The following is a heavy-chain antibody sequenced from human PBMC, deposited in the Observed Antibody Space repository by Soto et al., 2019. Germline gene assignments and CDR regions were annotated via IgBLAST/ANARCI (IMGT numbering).Heavy chain of an antibody. CDR3: ARPMNYNDYLDY. V-gene: IGHV1-3*01. J-gene: IGHJ4*02. CDR1: GYTFTSYA. Sequence: ASVKVSCKASGYTFTSYAMHWVRQAPGQRLEWMGWINAGNGDTRYSQNFQGRVTITSDTSANTIYMELGSLRSEDTAVYYCARPMNYNDYLDYWGQGTLVTVSS. CDR2: INAGNGDT. D-gene: IGHD3-10*01.